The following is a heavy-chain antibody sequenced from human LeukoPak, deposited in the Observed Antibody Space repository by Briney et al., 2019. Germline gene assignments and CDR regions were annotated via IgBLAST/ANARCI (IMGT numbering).Heavy chain of an antibody. CDR1: GGSISSYY. CDR2: IYYSGST. J-gene: IGHJ3*02. D-gene: IGHD6-19*01. V-gene: IGHV4-59*08. CDR3: ARSYNSGRRDDAFDI. Sequence: SETLSLTCTVSGGSISSYYWSWIRQPPGKGLEWIGYIYYSGSTNYNPSLKSRVTISVDTSKNQFSLKLSSVTAADTAVYYCARSYNSGRRDDAFDIWGQGTMVTVSS.